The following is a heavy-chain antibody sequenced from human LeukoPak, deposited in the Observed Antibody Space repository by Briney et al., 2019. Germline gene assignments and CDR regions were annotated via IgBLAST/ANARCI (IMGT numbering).Heavy chain of an antibody. J-gene: IGHJ4*02. CDR1: GGTFSSYA. D-gene: IGHD3-9*01. CDR3: ARAFYLTGYYPPGY. Sequence: GASVKVSCKASGGTFSSYAISWVRQAPGQGLEWMGGIIPIFGTANYAQKFQGRVTITADESTSTAYMDLSSLRSEDTAVYYCARAFYLTGYYPPGYWGQGTLVTVSS. V-gene: IGHV1-69*13. CDR2: IIPIFGTA.